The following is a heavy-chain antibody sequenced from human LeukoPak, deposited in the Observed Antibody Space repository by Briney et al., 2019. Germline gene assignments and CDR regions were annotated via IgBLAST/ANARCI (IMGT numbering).Heavy chain of an antibody. CDR2: INHSGSN. CDR3: ARAPPNLGSYSLGMDV. D-gene: IGHD3-10*01. CDR1: GGSFSNYY. J-gene: IGHJ6*02. Sequence: PSETLSLTCAVYGGSFSNYYWRWIRQPPGKGLEWNGEINHSGSNNYNPSLKSRVTISTDTSKNQFSLKLSSMTAADTAVYFCARAPPNLGSYSLGMDVWGQGTTVTVSS. V-gene: IGHV4-34*01.